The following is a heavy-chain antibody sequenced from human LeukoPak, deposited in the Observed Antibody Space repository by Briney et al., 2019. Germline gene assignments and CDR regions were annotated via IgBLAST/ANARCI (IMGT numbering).Heavy chain of an antibody. Sequence: GGSLRLSCAASGFSFRNFGLHWVRQAPGKGLEWVSFIRYDGTYKYYADSVKGRFTISRDNSKDTLYLQMNSLRPEDTAVYYCAKDLYSSGWSPTSVDYWGQGTLVTVSS. V-gene: IGHV3-30*02. CDR1: GFSFRNFG. CDR2: IRYDGTYK. J-gene: IGHJ4*02. CDR3: AKDLYSSGWSPTSVDY. D-gene: IGHD6-19*01.